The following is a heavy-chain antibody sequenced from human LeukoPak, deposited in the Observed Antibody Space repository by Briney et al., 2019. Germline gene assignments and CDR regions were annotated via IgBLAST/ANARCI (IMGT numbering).Heavy chain of an antibody. CDR1: GYTFTGYY. Sequence: GASVKVSCKASGYTFTGYYMHWVRQAPGQGLEWVGIINPSGGSTTYAQKFQGRVTMTRDTSTSTVYMELSSLRSEDTAVYYCARDLALGTSTASNWFDPWGQGTLVTVSS. J-gene: IGHJ5*02. CDR3: ARDLALGTSTASNWFDP. V-gene: IGHV1-46*01. CDR2: INPSGGST. D-gene: IGHD7-27*01.